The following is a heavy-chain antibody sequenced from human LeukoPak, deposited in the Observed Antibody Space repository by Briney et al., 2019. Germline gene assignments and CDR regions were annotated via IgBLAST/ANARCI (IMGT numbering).Heavy chain of an antibody. CDR3: ARDGYSYGHKYYMDV. CDR2: IYHSGST. V-gene: IGHV4-38-2*02. D-gene: IGHD5-18*01. J-gene: IGHJ6*03. Sequence: SETLSLTCTVSGYSISSGYYWGWIRQPPGKGLEWIGSIYHSGSTYYNPSLKSRVTISVDTSKNQFSLKLSSVTAADTAVYYCARDGYSYGHKYYMDVWGKGTTVTISS. CDR1: GYSISSGYY.